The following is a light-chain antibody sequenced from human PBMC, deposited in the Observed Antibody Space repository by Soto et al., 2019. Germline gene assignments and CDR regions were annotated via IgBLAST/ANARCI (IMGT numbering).Light chain of an antibody. J-gene: IGKJ3*01. CDR3: QQYGDSPLT. CDR1: QSVRSSY. CDR2: GAS. Sequence: EIVLTMSPGILSLSPREIATLSCMASQSVRSSYVAWYQQKPGQAPRLLIYGASTRATGIPEKFTGSGAGTDFTLTISRLEPEDFALYYCQQYGDSPLTFGPGTKVDIK. V-gene: IGKV3-20*01.